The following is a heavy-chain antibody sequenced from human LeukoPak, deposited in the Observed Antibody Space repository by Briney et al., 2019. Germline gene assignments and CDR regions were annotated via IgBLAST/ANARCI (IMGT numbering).Heavy chain of an antibody. D-gene: IGHD3-16*01. CDR3: ARDLGPYYFDY. V-gene: IGHV1-46*01. J-gene: IGHJ4*02. Sequence: ASVKVSCEASGYTFTSYYMHWVRQAPGQGLEWMGIINPSGGSTSYAQKFQGRVTMTRDTSTSTVYMELSSLRSEDTAVYYCARDLGPYYFDYWGQGTLVTVSS. CDR1: GYTFTSYY. CDR2: INPSGGST.